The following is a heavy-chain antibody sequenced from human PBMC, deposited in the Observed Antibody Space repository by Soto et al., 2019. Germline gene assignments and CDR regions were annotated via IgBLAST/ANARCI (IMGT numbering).Heavy chain of an antibody. CDR1: GFTFSSYG. Sequence: QVQLVESGGGVVQPGRSLRLSCAASGFTFSSYGMHWVRQAPGKGLEWVAVIWYDGSNKYYADSMKGRFTISRDNSKNTLYLQMNSLRAEDTAVYYCAREYYYDSSGYQNAWFDPWGQGTLVTVSS. V-gene: IGHV3-33*01. CDR2: IWYDGSNK. D-gene: IGHD3-22*01. J-gene: IGHJ5*02. CDR3: AREYYYDSSGYQNAWFDP.